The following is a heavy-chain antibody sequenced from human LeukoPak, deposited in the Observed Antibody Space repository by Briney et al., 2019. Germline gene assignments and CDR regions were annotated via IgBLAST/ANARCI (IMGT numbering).Heavy chain of an antibody. J-gene: IGHJ4*02. CDR2: IKDAGSVM. Sequence: GGSLRLSCAVSGFPFTNYWMSWVRQAPGKGLEWVANIKDAGSVMYYVDSLKGRFTISSDRAQNSLYLQMNSLRVEDTADYCWARDLWGSYSTGSYLDYWGQGALVTVSS. CDR1: GFPFTNYW. D-gene: IGHD6-19*01. CDR3: ARDLWGSYSTGSYLDY. V-gene: IGHV3-7*01.